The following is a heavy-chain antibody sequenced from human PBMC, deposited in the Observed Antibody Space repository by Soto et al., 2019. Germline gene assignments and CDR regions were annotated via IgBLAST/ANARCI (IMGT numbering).Heavy chain of an antibody. CDR1: GFTVSSNY. CDR3: AREATMVRGVTPYYYYYYGMDV. Sequence: PGGSLRLSCAASGFTVSSNYMSWVRQAPGKGLEWVSVIYSGGSTYYADSVKGRFTISRDNSKNTLYLQMNSLRAEDTAVYYCAREATMVRGVTPYYYYYYGMDVWGQGTTVTVSS. V-gene: IGHV3-53*01. J-gene: IGHJ6*02. CDR2: IYSGGST. D-gene: IGHD3-10*01.